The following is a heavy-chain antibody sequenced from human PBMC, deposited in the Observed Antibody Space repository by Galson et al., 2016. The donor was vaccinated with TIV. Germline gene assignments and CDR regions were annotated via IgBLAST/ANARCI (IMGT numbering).Heavy chain of an antibody. CDR1: GFTFSNYV. CDR3: AKFAMLGKIAIHFDY. V-gene: IGHV3-23*01. CDR2: ISDTGISR. Sequence: SLRLSCAASGFTFSNYVMGWVRQAPGKGLEWVSSISDTGISRYYADSVKGRFTISRDNPRNMLYLQMNSLRAEDTALYFCAKFAMLGKIAIHFDYWGQGTLLTVSS. J-gene: IGHJ4*02. D-gene: IGHD2-2*02.